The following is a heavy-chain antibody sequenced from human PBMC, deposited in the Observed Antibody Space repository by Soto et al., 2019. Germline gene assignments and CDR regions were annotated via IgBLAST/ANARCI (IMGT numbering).Heavy chain of an antibody. V-gene: IGHV3-64*01. CDR1: GLTFSSYD. D-gene: IGHD1-7*01. CDR2: FCSNGGTT. Sequence: EVQLAESGGGMVQPGGSLSLSCVASGLTFSSYDLHWVRQAPGKGLEYVSSFCSNGGTTYYGNSVKGRFTISRDNSKNTLYLQMGSLRAEDMAVYYCVRRVSGNYDYWGQGTLVTVSS. J-gene: IGHJ4*02. CDR3: VRRVSGNYDY.